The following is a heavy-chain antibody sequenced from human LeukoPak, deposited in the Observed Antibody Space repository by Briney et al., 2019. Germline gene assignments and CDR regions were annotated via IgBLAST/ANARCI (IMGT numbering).Heavy chain of an antibody. CDR3: ASFHYDFWSGYHDY. CDR1: GGSISSYY. Sequence: SETLSLTCTVSGGSISSYYWSWIRQPPGKGLEWIGYIYYSGNTNYNPSLKSRVTISVDTSKNQFSLKLSSVTAADTAVYYCASFHYDFWSGYHDYWGQGTLVTVSS. D-gene: IGHD3-3*01. V-gene: IGHV4-59*08. J-gene: IGHJ4*02. CDR2: IYYSGNT.